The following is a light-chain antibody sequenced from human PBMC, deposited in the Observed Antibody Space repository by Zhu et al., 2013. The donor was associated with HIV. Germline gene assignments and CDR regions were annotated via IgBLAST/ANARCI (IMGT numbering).Light chain of an antibody. CDR2: DAS. J-gene: IGKJ2*03. V-gene: IGKV1-5*01. CDR1: QSINTA. CDR3: QQYDTLPYS. Sequence: DIQMTQSPSTLSASVGDRVTITCRASQSINTALAWYQERPGKAPKLLIYDASNLQTGVPSRFSGSGSGTEFILTISSLQPEDVATYYCQQYDTLPYSFGQGTKLEIK.